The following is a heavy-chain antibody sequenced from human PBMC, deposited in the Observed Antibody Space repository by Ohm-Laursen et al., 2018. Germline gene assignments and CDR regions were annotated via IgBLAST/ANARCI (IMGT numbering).Heavy chain of an antibody. J-gene: IGHJ4*02. CDR2: ISSSSSYI. D-gene: IGHD6-19*01. CDR1: GFTFSSYS. V-gene: IGHV3-21*04. Sequence: SLRLSCTASGFTFSSYSMNWVRQAPGKGLEWVSSISSSSSYIYYADSVKGRFTISRDNAKNSMYLQMNSLKTEDTAVYYCARVRGGGWPQSFFDNWGQGTLVTVSP. CDR3: ARVRGGGWPQSFFDN.